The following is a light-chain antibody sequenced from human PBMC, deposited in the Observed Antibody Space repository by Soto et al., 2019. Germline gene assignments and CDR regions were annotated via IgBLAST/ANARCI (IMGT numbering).Light chain of an antibody. J-gene: IGKJ1*01. CDR3: QQSYRNPRT. CDR2: AAS. V-gene: IGKV1-39*01. Sequence: DIQMTQSPSFLSASAGDRVTIFCRASQSISNFLHWYQQKPGKAPKLLIYAASKLESGVPSRFGGSGSGTDFTLTISSLQPEDFATYYCQQSYRNPRTFGLATKVDIK. CDR1: QSISNF.